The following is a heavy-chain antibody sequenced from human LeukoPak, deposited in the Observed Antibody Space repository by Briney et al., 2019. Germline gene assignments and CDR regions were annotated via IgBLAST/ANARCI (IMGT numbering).Heavy chain of an antibody. CDR3: AREVILTGSDAFDI. Sequence: GGSLRLSCAASGFTLSSYCMHGVRQAPGRGLVWVSRINSDGSSTSYADSVKGRFTISRDNAKNTLYLQMNSLRAEDTAVYYCAREVILTGSDAFDIWGQGTMVTVSS. D-gene: IGHD3-9*01. CDR2: INSDGSST. CDR1: GFTLSSYC. V-gene: IGHV3-74*01. J-gene: IGHJ3*02.